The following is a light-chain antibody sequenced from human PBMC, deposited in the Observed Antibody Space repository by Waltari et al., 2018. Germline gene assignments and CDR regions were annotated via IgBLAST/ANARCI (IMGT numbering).Light chain of an antibody. CDR1: NIGDKR. CDR3: QVWDSDGDHVV. Sequence: YVLTQPPSVSVAPGKTARITCGGHNIGDKRVHWYQHKSGQAPILVVYEDDDRPAGIPERFSVFILGRTPTLTISRVEVGDDADFFCQVWDSDGDHVVFGGGTKLTVL. V-gene: IGLV3-21*03. J-gene: IGLJ3*02. CDR2: EDD.